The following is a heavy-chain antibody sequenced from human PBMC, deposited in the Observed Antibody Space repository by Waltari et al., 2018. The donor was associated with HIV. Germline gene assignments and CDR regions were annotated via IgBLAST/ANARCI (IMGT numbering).Heavy chain of an antibody. J-gene: IGHJ4*02. D-gene: IGHD3-10*01. CDR1: GFTFSFYW. CDR2: INQSGTEI. V-gene: IGHV3-7*01. Sequence: EVKLEESGGGWVQPGGSLTLTCEASGFTFSFYWLSWVRQATGRGRGWAANINQSGTEIHYVDSVRGRFTISRDNGKTALFLQMNSLSVEDTAVYYCSTTHGSGAYDNDFDYWGQGTLV. CDR3: STTHGSGAYDNDFDY.